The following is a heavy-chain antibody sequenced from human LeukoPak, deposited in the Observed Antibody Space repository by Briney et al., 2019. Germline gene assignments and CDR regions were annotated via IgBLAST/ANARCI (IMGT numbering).Heavy chain of an antibody. CDR2: FAGSDTTT. D-gene: IGHD3-22*01. J-gene: IGHJ4*02. Sequence: GGSLRLSCAASGFDFSAYEMNWVRQAPGKGLEWVAYFAGSDTTTYYADSVKGRFTISRDNARNSLYLQMNSLRAEDTALYYCATLGYHLDSWGQGTLVTVSS. CDR1: GFDFSAYE. V-gene: IGHV3-48*03. CDR3: ATLGYHLDS.